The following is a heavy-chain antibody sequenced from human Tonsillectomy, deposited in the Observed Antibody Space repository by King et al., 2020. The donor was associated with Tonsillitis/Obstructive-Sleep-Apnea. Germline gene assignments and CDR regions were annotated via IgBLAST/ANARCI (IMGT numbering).Heavy chain of an antibody. CDR3: ARDSEDFLSGYYYYYYYMDV. J-gene: IGHJ6*03. D-gene: IGHD3-3*01. Sequence: QLVQSGAEVKKPGASVKVSCKASGYTFTSYGVSWVRQAPGQGLEWMGRISIYNGNTKYAQKLQGRVTMTTDTSTSTAYMERRSLRSDDTAVYYWARDSEDFLSGYYYYYYYMDVWGKGTTVTVSS. V-gene: IGHV1-18*01. CDR1: GYTFTSYG. CDR2: ISIYNGNT.